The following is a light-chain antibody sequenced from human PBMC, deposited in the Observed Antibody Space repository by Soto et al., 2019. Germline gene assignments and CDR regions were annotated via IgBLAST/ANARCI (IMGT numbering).Light chain of an antibody. V-gene: IGKV3-11*01. CDR2: GAS. J-gene: IGKJ1*01. CDR1: LSVSSY. CDR3: QQSQGT. Sequence: VVLTQSPATLSLSPGERATLSCRTSLSVSSYLAWYQQKPGQAPRLLIYGASTRATGIPARFSGSGSGTEFTLTISSLQPDDFATYYCQQSQGTFGQGTKVDIK.